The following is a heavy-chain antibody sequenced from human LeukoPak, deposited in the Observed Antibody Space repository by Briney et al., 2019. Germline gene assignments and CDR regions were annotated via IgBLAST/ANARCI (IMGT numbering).Heavy chain of an antibody. CDR2: ISHSGST. J-gene: IGHJ5*02. D-gene: IGHD2-8*01. CDR1: GYSISSGYY. V-gene: IGHV4-38-2*02. CDR3: ARVPSGHGWFEL. Sequence: SETLSLTCTVSGYSISSGYYWGWIRQPPGKGLEWIGSISHSGSTYYNPSLKSRVTISVDTSKNQFSLKLRSVTPADKAVYYCARVPSGHGWFELWGQGTLVPVSS.